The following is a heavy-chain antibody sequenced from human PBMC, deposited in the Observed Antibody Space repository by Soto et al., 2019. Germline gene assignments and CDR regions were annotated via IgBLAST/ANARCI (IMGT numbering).Heavy chain of an antibody. CDR2: IYPGDSDT. J-gene: IGHJ6*02. Sequence: PGASLKISCKGSGYSFTSYWIGWVRQMPGKGLEWMGIIYPGDSDTRYSPSFQGQVTISADKSISTAYLQWSSLKASDTAMYYCARRQWLANYGMDVWGQGTTVTVSS. D-gene: IGHD6-19*01. CDR1: GYSFTSYW. CDR3: ARRQWLANYGMDV. V-gene: IGHV5-51*01.